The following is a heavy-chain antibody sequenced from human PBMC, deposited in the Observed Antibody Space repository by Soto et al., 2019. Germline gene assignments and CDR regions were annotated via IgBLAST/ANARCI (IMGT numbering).Heavy chain of an antibody. CDR2: INHSGST. Sequence: QVQLQQWGAGLLKPSETLSLTCAVYGGSFSGYYWSWIRQPPGKGLEWIGEINHSGSTNYNSSLKSRVTISVDTSKNQSALTLSSVTAAGAAVYYCARDRRSYSDYFDYWGQGTLVTVSS. D-gene: IGHD1-26*01. CDR3: ARDRRSYSDYFDY. V-gene: IGHV4-34*01. J-gene: IGHJ4*02. CDR1: GGSFSGYY.